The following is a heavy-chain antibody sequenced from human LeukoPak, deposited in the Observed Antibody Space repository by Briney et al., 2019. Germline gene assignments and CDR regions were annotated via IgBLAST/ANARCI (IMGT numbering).Heavy chain of an antibody. J-gene: IGHJ4*02. CDR2: IYYSGST. CDR3: ARDPLWFGESPRL. CDR1: GGSISSGGYY. Sequence: PSETLSLTCTVSGGSISSGGYYWSWIRQHPGKGLEWIGYIYYSGSTYYNPSLKSRVTISVDTSKNQFSLKLSSVTAADTAVYYCARDPLWFGESPRLWGQGTLVTVSS. D-gene: IGHD3-10*01. V-gene: IGHV4-31*03.